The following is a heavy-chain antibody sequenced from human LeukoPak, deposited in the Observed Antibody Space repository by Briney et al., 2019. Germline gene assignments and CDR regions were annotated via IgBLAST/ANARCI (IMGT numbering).Heavy chain of an antibody. D-gene: IGHD2-15*01. CDR1: GFTFRSHG. CDR2: IAVTGGT. V-gene: IGHV3-23*01. Sequence: GGTLRLSCAASGFTFRSHGMSWVRQGPGKGLEWVSAIAVTGGTYHADSVRGRLTISRDSSKNTLYLQMSSLRAEDAGVYYCAKAPVTTCSGTFCYPFDYWGQGTLVTVSS. J-gene: IGHJ4*02. CDR3: AKAPVTTCSGTFCYPFDY.